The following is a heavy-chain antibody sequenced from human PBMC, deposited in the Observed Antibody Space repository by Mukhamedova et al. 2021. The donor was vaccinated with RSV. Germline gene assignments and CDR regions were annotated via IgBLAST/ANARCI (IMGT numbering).Heavy chain of an antibody. CDR3: ARDGGHCRGGSCYSGYYGMDV. J-gene: IGHJ6*02. V-gene: IGHV3-53*05. CDR2: IYSGGST. D-gene: IGHD2-15*01. Sequence: GLEWVSVIYSGGSTYYADSVKGRFTISRDNSKNTLYLQMNSLRAEDTAVYYCARDGGHCRGGSCYSGYYGMDVWGQGTTVTVSS.